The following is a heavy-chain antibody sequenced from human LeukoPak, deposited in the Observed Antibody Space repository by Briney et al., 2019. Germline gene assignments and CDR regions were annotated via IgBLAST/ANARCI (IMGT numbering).Heavy chain of an antibody. V-gene: IGHV3-23*01. Sequence: RPGGSLRPSCAASGFTFSSYAMSWVRQAPGKGLEWVSTITGSGDNTYYTDSVKGRFTFSRDNSKSTLYLQMNSLRAEDTAVYYCAKDPTPYVGASADWGQGTLVTVSS. CDR1: GFTFSSYA. J-gene: IGHJ4*02. D-gene: IGHD1-26*01. CDR3: AKDPTPYVGASAD. CDR2: ITGSGDNT.